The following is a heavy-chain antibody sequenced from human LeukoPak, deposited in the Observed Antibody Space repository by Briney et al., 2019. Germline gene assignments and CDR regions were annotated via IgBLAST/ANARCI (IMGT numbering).Heavy chain of an antibody. CDR1: GGSFSGYY. Sequence: PSETLSLTCAVYGGSFSGYYWSWIRQPPGKGLEWIGEINHSGSTNYNPSLKSRVTISVDTSKNQFSLKLSSVTAADTAVYYCARGLYGRQSLTETWGKGTTVTVSS. CDR3: ARGLYGRQSLTET. D-gene: IGHD3-16*01. J-gene: IGHJ6*04. V-gene: IGHV4-34*01. CDR2: INHSGST.